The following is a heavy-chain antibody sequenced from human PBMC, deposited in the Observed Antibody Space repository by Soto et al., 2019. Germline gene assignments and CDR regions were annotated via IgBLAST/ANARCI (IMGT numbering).Heavy chain of an antibody. CDR1: GYTFSSYD. D-gene: IGHD6-13*01. CDR3: AMDQVGVAAAGYDY. Sequence: VKVSCKASGYTFSSYDFSWVRQAPGQGLEWMGWISGYNGNTNYAQKLQGRVTMTTATSTSTAHTELRSLRSDDTAVYHCAMDQVGVAAAGYDYWGQGTLVAVPS. J-gene: IGHJ4*02. CDR2: ISGYNGNT. V-gene: IGHV1-18*01.